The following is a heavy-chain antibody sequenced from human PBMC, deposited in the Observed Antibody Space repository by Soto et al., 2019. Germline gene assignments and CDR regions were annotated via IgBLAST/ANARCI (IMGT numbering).Heavy chain of an antibody. V-gene: IGHV3-53*04. D-gene: IGHD6-19*01. CDR3: ARGENLGGSSGWLTNYYYYGMDV. CDR1: GFTVSSNY. Sequence: GGSLRLSCAASGFTVSSNYMSWVRQAPGKGLEWVSVIYSGGSTYYADSVKGRFTISRHNSKNTLYLQMNSLRAEDTAVYYCARGENLGGSSGWLTNYYYYGMDVWGQGTTVTVSS. J-gene: IGHJ6*02. CDR2: IYSGGST.